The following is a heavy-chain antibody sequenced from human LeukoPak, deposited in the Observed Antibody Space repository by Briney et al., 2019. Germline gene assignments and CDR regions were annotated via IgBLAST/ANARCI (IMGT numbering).Heavy chain of an antibody. D-gene: IGHD2-8*01. Sequence: SETLSLTCGVSGVSITSTNWWSWVRQPPGQGLEWIGEVSLSGLTNYNPSLSSRVIMALDTSKNHLTLNLTSVTAADTAVYSGSRENGAFSPFGYWGQGTLVTVPS. CDR2: VSLSGLT. V-gene: IGHV4-4*02. CDR3: SRENGAFSPFGY. J-gene: IGHJ4*02. CDR1: GVSITSTNW.